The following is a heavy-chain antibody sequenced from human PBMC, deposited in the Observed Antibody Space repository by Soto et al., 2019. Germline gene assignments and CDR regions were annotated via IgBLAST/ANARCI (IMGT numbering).Heavy chain of an antibody. V-gene: IGHV4-39*07. J-gene: IGHJ6*02. D-gene: IGHD3-10*01. Sequence: SETLSLTCTVSGDSITSKTYSWGWVRQPPGKGLEYIGTIHFSGNTYYNPSLNSRVTISVDTSKNQFSLKLSSVTAADTAVYYCARVSGIYYYGMDVWGQGTTVTVSS. CDR1: GDSITSKTYS. CDR3: ARVSGIYYYGMDV. CDR2: IHFSGNT.